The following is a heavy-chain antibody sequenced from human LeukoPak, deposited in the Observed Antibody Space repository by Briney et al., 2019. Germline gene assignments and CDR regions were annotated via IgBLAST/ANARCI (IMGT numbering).Heavy chain of an antibody. V-gene: IGHV5-51*01. CDR1: GYGFFGYW. D-gene: IGHD3-22*01. Sequence: GESLKISCKGSGYGFFGYWIAWVRQVPGKGPEWMGIIYPGDSDTRYSPSFQGQVTISADKSVSTAYLHWSSLKASDTAIYYCARPNITSYYDSRGSDAFDVWGQGTMVTVSS. J-gene: IGHJ3*01. CDR2: IYPGDSDT. CDR3: ARPNITSYYDSRGSDAFDV.